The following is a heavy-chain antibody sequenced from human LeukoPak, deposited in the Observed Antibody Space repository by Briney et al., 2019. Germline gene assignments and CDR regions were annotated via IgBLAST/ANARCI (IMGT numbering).Heavy chain of an antibody. J-gene: IGHJ6*02. V-gene: IGHV4-30-2*01. CDR2: IYHSGST. D-gene: IGHD1-1*01. CDR3: ARYNYDYYYGMDV. CDR1: GGSISSGGYS. Sequence: SQTLSLTCAVSGGSISSGGYSWSWIRQPPGKGLEWIGYIYHSGSTYYNPSLKSRVTISVDRSKNQFSLKLSSVTAADTAVYYCARYNYDYYYGMDVWGQGTAVTVSS.